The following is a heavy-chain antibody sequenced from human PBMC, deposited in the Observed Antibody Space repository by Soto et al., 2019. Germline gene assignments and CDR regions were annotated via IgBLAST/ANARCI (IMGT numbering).Heavy chain of an antibody. CDR3: ARDRGSVGYYDSSGYRFDY. V-gene: IGHV4-39*02. CDR1: GGSIRSSSYY. CDR2: IYYSGST. D-gene: IGHD3-22*01. Sequence: PSGTLSLTCTVSGGSIRSSSYYWGWIRQPPGKGLEWIGSIYYSGSTYYNPSLKSRVTISVDTSKNQFSLKLSSVTAADTAVYYCARDRGSVGYYDSSGYRFDYWGQGTLVTVSS. J-gene: IGHJ4*02.